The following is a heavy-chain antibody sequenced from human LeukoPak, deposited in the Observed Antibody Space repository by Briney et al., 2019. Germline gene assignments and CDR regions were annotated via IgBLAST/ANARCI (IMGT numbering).Heavy chain of an antibody. V-gene: IGHV3-74*01. CDR2: INNDGSTT. D-gene: IGHD6-13*01. Sequence: QTGGSLRLSCAASRFTFSSYNMNWVRQAPGKGLEWVSRINNDGSTTSYADSVKGRFIISRDNAKNTLSLQMNSLRVEDTAVYYCATSPRVYGDWGQGTPVAVSS. J-gene: IGHJ4*02. CDR3: ATSPRVYGD. CDR1: RFTFSSYN.